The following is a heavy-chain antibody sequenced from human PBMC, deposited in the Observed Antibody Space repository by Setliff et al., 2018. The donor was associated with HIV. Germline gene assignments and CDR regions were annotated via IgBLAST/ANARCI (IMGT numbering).Heavy chain of an antibody. CDR2: ITSSGSSI. CDR1: GFTFNTYN. V-gene: IGHV3-48*01. Sequence: SLRLSCAASGFTFNTYNMNWVRQAPGKGLEWVSCITSSGSSICYTDSVKGRFTISRDSAKNSLYLQMSSLRADDTAVYYCARDNLYYNLYDGSPVYGMDVWGQGTTVTVSS. D-gene: IGHD3-3*01. J-gene: IGHJ6*02. CDR3: ARDNLYYNLYDGSPVYGMDV.